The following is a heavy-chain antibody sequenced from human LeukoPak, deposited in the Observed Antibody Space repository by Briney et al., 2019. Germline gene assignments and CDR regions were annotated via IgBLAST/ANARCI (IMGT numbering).Heavy chain of an antibody. D-gene: IGHD3-3*01. CDR3: AKTGPIFGVAQDP. V-gene: IGHV3-30*02. CDR1: GFTFSSYG. J-gene: IGHJ5*02. CDR2: IRYDGSNK. Sequence: AGGSLRLSCAASGFTFSSYGMHWVRQAPGKGLEWVAFIRYDGSNKYYADSVKGRFTISRDNSKNTLYLQMNSLRAEDTAVYYCAKTGPIFGVAQDPWGQGTLVTVSS.